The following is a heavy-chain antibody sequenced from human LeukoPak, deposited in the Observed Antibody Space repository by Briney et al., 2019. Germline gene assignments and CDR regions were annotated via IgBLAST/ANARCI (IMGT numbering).Heavy chain of an antibody. CDR3: ARGLRAYYYYGMDV. J-gene: IGHJ6*02. CDR2: ISSNGGST. V-gene: IGHV3-64*02. CDR1: GFTFSNYA. Sequence: GGSLRLSCAASGFTFSNYAMHWVRQAPGEGLEYVSAISSNGGSTYYADSVKGRFTISRDNSKNALFRQMGSLRFEDMAVYYCARGLRAYYYYGMDVWGQGTTGTVSS. D-gene: IGHD3-3*01.